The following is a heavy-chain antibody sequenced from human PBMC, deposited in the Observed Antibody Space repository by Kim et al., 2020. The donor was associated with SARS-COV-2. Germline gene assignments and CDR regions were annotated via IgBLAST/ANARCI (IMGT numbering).Heavy chain of an antibody. CDR3: ARSNVVVTAIGDTKRAYGMDV. V-gene: IGHV1-46*01. CDR1: GYTFTSYY. J-gene: IGHJ6*02. Sequence: ASVKVSCKASGYTFTSYYMHWVRQAPGQGLEWMGIINPSGGSTSYAQKFQGRVTMTRDTSTSTVYMELSSLRSEDTAVYYCARSNVVVTAIGDTKRAYGMDVWGQGTTVTVSS. CDR2: INPSGGST. D-gene: IGHD2-21*02.